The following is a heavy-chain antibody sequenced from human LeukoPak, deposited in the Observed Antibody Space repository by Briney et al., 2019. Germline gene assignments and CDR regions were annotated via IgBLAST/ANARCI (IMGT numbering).Heavy chain of an antibody. J-gene: IGHJ4*02. D-gene: IGHD6-6*01. CDR2: IYYSGST. Sequence: SETLSLTCTVSGGSISSYYWSWIRQPPGKGLEWIGYIYYSGSTNYNPSLKSRVTISVDTSKNQFSLKLSSVTAADTAVYYCARLEYSSSSGPFDYWGQGTLVTVPS. CDR1: GGSISSYY. V-gene: IGHV4-59*01. CDR3: ARLEYSSSSGPFDY.